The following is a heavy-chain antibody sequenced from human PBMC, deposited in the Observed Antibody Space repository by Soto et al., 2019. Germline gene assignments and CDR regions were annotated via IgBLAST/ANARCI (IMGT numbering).Heavy chain of an antibody. D-gene: IGHD6-19*01. CDR3: TRGPRYNSGWYRVWFDP. CDR1: GYSFTDYG. J-gene: IGHJ5*02. CDR2: ISCHNGNT. Sequence: QVQIEQSGGEVRKPGASVKVSCKPSGYSFTDYGITWVRQAPGKGPEWMGWISCHNGNTSHAQKFQDRVTMSTETSKNTAYMELRSLGSDDTAVYYCTRGPRYNSGWYRVWFDPWGQGTLVTVSS. V-gene: IGHV1-18*01.